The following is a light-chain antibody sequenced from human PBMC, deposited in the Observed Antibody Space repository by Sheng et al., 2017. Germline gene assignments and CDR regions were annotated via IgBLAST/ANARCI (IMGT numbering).Light chain of an antibody. Sequence: DIQLTQSPSTLSASVGDTVTITCRASQSISTWLAWYQQKPGRAPDLLIFKTSTLETGVPSRFSGSGSGTEFALTISSLQPDDFATYYCQEYNSYSQWTFGPGTKVE. V-gene: IGKV1-5*03. CDR1: QSISTW. CDR3: QEYNSYSQWT. CDR2: KTS. J-gene: IGKJ1*01.